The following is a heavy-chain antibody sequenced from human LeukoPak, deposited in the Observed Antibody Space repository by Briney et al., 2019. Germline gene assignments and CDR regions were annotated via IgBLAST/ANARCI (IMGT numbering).Heavy chain of an antibody. D-gene: IGHD5-12*01. Sequence: GESLKISCKGSGYSFTSYWIGWVRQMPGKGLEWMGIIYPGGSDTRYSPSFQGQVTISADKSISTAYLQWNSLKASDTAMYYCARQKVADAFDIWGQGTMVTVSS. CDR1: GYSFTSYW. V-gene: IGHV5-51*01. J-gene: IGHJ3*02. CDR2: IYPGGSDT. CDR3: ARQKVADAFDI.